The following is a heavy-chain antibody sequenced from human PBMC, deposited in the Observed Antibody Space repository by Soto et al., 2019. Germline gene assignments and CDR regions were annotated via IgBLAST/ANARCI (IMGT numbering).Heavy chain of an antibody. CDR2: INAGNGNT. Sequence: ASGKVSCKASGYTFTSYAMHWVRQAPGQRLEWMGWINAGNGNTKYSQKFQGRVTITRDTSASTAYMELSSLRSEDTAVYYCARDIGAIYSRGFDYWAQGTLVTVSS. J-gene: IGHJ4*02. CDR3: ARDIGAIYSRGFDY. D-gene: IGHD1-26*01. CDR1: GYTFTSYA. V-gene: IGHV1-3*01.